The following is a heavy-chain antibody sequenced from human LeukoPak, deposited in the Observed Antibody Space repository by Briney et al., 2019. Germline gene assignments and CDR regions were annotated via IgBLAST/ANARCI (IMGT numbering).Heavy chain of an antibody. CDR1: GGSISSSSYY. CDR2: IYYSGST. V-gene: IGHV4-39*01. D-gene: IGHD2-8*01. J-gene: IGHJ4*02. CDR3: ARSPVFLACSFDY. Sequence: SETLSLTCTVSGGSISSSSYYWGWIRQPPGKGLEWIGSIYYSGSTYYNPSLKSRVTISVYTSKNQFSLKLSSVTAADTAVYYCARSPVFLACSFDYWGQGTPVTVSS.